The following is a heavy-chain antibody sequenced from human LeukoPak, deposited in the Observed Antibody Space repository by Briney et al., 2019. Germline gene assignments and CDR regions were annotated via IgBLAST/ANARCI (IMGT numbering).Heavy chain of an antibody. J-gene: IGHJ4*02. CDR1: GFTFSSFG. CDR2: IDGSSRAI. CDR3: AKDFDYTTYGYYFDY. D-gene: IGHD4-11*01. V-gene: IGHV3-48*02. Sequence: GGSLRLSCAASGFTFSSFGMNWVRQAPGKGLEWVSYIDGSSRAIYYADSVKGRFTVSRDNAKNSVFLQMNSLRDEDTAVYYCAKDFDYTTYGYYFDYWGQGTLVTVSS.